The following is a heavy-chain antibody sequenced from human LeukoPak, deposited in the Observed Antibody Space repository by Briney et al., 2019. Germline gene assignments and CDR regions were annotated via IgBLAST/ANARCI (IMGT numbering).Heavy chain of an antibody. V-gene: IGHV1-46*01. CDR3: ASRITMVRGVPYYYGMDV. CDR2: INPSGGST. D-gene: IGHD3-10*01. J-gene: IGHJ6*02. Sequence: ASVKVSCKASGYPFTSYYMHWVRQAPGQGLEWMGIINPSGGSTSYAQKFQGRVTMTRDTSTSTVYMELSSLRSEDTAVYYCASRITMVRGVPYYYGMDVWGQGTTVTVSS. CDR1: GYPFTSYY.